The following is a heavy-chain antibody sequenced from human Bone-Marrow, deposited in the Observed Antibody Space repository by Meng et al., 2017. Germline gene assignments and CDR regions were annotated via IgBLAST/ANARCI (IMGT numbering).Heavy chain of an antibody. Sequence: SETLSLTCTVSGGSISSYYWSWSRQPPGKGLEWIGYIYYSGSTNYNPSLKRRVTISVDTSKNQFSLKLSSVTAADTAVYYCARFSTTPRAGDCYFRVWEAFDIWGQGTMVTVSS. CDR2: IYYSGST. J-gene: IGHJ3*02. V-gene: IGHV4-59*01. CDR3: ARFSTTPRAGDCYFRVWEAFDI. D-gene: IGHD2-21*02. CDR1: GGSISSYY.